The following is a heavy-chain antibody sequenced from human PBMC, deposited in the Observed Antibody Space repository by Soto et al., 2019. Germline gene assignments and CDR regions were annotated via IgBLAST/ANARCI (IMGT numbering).Heavy chain of an antibody. J-gene: IGHJ6*02. CDR3: AREGSTYGMDV. Sequence: LSLTCTVSGGSISSGGYYWSWIRQHPGKGLEWIGYIYYSGSTYYNPSLKSRVTISVDTSKNQFSLKLSSVTAADTAVYYCAREGSTYGMDVWGQGTKVTVSS. V-gene: IGHV4-31*03. CDR1: GGSISSGGYY. CDR2: IYYSGST. D-gene: IGHD6-13*01.